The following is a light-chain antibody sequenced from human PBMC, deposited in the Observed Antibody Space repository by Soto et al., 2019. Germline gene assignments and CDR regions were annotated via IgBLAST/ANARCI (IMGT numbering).Light chain of an antibody. J-gene: IGKJ1*01. CDR3: QQYNNWPPRT. CDR1: QSVSRN. Sequence: IVMTQSPATLSVSPWERATLSCRASQSVSRNLAWYQQKPGQAPRLLIYGASTRATGIPARFSGSGSGTEFTLTISSLQSEDFAVYYCQQYNNWPPRTFGQGTKVDIK. V-gene: IGKV3-15*01. CDR2: GAS.